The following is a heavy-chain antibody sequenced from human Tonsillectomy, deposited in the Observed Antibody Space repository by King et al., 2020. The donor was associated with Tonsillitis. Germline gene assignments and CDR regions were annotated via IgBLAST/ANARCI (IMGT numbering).Heavy chain of an antibody. V-gene: IGHV1-18*01. CDR2: ISTYNGNT. D-gene: IGHD2-15*01. J-gene: IGHJ5*02. Sequence: LVQSGAEVKKPGASVKVSCTASGYTFTNYLINWVRQAPGQGLEWMGWISTYNGNTNYAQKFQGRVTMTTDTSTSTAFMEVGSLTSDDTAVYYCARDLGYCTGGNCYSKGLDPWGQGTLVTVSS. CDR1: GYTFTNYL. CDR3: ARDLGYCTGGNCYSKGLDP.